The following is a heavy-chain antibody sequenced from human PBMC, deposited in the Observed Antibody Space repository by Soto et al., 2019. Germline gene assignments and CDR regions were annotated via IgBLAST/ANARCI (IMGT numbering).Heavy chain of an antibody. J-gene: IGHJ6*02. CDR1: GDSISSNSHY. V-gene: IGHV4-30-4*08. CDR3: ARVRGYCSGGSCYYYYYYGMDV. D-gene: IGHD2-15*01. Sequence: SETLSLTCTVSGDSISSNSHYWGWIRQPPGKGLEWIGYIYYSGSTYYNPSLKSRVTISVDTSKNQFSLKLSSVTAADTAVYYCARVRGYCSGGSCYYYYYYGMDVWGQGTTVTV. CDR2: IYYSGST.